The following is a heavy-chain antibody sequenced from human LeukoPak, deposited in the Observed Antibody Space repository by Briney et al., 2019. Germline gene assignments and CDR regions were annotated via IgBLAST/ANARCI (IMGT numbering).Heavy chain of an antibody. CDR3: ARVFGLSGYSGKGIDY. V-gene: IGHV4-34*01. CDR1: GGSFSGYY. CDR2: INHSGST. D-gene: IGHD5-12*01. Sequence: SETLSLTCAVYGGSFSGYYWSWIRQPPGKGLEWIGEINHSGSTNYNPSLKSRVTISVDTSKNQFSLKLSSVTAADTAVYYCARVFGLSGYSGKGIDYWGQGTLVTVSS. J-gene: IGHJ4*02.